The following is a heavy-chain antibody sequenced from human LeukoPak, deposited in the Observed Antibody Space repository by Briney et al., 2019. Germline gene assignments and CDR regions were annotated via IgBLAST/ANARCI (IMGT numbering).Heavy chain of an antibody. D-gene: IGHD1-26*01. CDR1: AFTSSSCW. CDR2: IKQDGNEK. J-gene: IGHJ4*02. Sequence: PGGSLRLSCAASAFTSSSCWMTWVRQAPGKGLGWVANIKQDGNEKYYVDSVKGRFSISRDNAMNSVYLQMHSLTADSTAVYYCARMMGERSLFDYWGEGVLVTVSS. V-gene: IGHV3-7*04. CDR3: ARMMGERSLFDY.